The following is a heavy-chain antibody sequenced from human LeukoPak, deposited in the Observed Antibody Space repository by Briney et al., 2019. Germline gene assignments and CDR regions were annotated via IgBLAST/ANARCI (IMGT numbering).Heavy chain of an antibody. Sequence: GGSLRLSCAASGFTFSSYWMSWVRQAPGKGLEWVSSISSSSSYIYYADSVRGRFTLSRDNAKNSLYLQMNSLRAEDTAVYYCARWPYSSSYYFDYWGQGTLVTVSS. V-gene: IGHV3-21*01. CDR2: ISSSSSYI. J-gene: IGHJ4*02. CDR3: ARWPYSSSYYFDY. CDR1: GFTFSSYW. D-gene: IGHD6-6*01.